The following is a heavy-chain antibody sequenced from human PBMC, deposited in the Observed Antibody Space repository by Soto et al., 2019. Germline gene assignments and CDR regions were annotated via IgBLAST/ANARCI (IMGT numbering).Heavy chain of an antibody. V-gene: IGHV4-30-4*01. D-gene: IGHD6-19*01. Sequence: QVQLQESGPGLVKPSQTLSLTCTVSGGSISSGDYYWSWIRQPPGKGLEWIGYIYYSGSTYYNPSLKSRVTISVDTSKNQFSLKLSSVTAADAAVYYCARDYDKRIAVNRYNWFDPWGQGTLVTVSS. J-gene: IGHJ5*02. CDR2: IYYSGST. CDR1: GGSISSGDYY. CDR3: ARDYDKRIAVNRYNWFDP.